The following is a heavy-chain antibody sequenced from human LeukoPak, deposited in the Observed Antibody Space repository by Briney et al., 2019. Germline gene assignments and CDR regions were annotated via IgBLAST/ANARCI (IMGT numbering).Heavy chain of an antibody. Sequence: SVKVSCKASGYTFTGYYMHWVRQAPGQGLEWMGWINPNSGGTNYAQKFQGRVTMTRDTSISTAYMELSRLRSDDTAVYYCARVDGDYDGNYYYYYGMDVWGQGTTVTVSS. J-gene: IGHJ6*02. CDR1: GYTFTGYY. D-gene: IGHD4-23*01. CDR2: INPNSGGT. V-gene: IGHV1-2*02. CDR3: ARVDGDYDGNYYYYYGMDV.